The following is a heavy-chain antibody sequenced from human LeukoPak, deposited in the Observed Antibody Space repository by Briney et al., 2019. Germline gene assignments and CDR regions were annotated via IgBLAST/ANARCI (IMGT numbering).Heavy chain of an antibody. CDR2: INPNSGGT. D-gene: IGHD3-22*01. CDR1: GYTFTGYY. J-gene: IGHJ5*02. V-gene: IGHV1-2*02. Sequence: ASVKVSCKASGYTFTGYYMHWVRQAPGQGLEWMGWINPNSGGTNYAQKFQGRVTMTRDTSISTAYMELSRLRSDDTAVYYCARESSGSAYNWFDPWGQGTLVTVSS. CDR3: ARESSGSAYNWFDP.